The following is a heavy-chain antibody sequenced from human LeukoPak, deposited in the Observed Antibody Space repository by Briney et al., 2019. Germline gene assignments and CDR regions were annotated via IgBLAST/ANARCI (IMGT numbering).Heavy chain of an antibody. CDR1: GFTFSSYW. D-gene: IGHD3-3*01. CDR2: IKQDESEK. J-gene: IGHJ4*02. CDR3: ARDPTTFGVVIVPDY. V-gene: IGHV3-7*01. Sequence: GGSLRLSCAASGFTFSSYWMSWVRQAPGKGLEWVVSIKQDESEKYYVDSVKGRFTISRDNAKNSLYLQMNSLRAGDTAVYYSARDPTTFGVVIVPDYWGQGTLVTVSS.